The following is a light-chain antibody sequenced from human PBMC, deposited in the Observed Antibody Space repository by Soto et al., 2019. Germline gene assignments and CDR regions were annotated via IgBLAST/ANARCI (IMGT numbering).Light chain of an antibody. Sequence: EIVLTQSPGTLSLSPGERATLSCRASQSVSSSYLAWYQQKPGQAPRLLIYGASIRATGIPDRFSGSGSGTDFTLTISRLEPEDFAVYYCQQYGSIPRTFGQGTKLEIK. CDR1: QSVSSSY. CDR2: GAS. V-gene: IGKV3-20*01. CDR3: QQYGSIPRT. J-gene: IGKJ2*01.